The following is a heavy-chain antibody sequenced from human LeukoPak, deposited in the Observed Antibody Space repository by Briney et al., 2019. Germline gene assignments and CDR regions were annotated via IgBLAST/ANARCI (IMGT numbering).Heavy chain of an antibody. CDR1: GFTFSSYW. D-gene: IGHD3-22*01. CDR2: IKQDGSEK. V-gene: IGHV3-7*01. CDR3: ARDPPGNYFDGTGYYS. Sequence: GGSLRLSCTASGFTFSSYWMHWVRQAPGKGLEWVANIKQDGSEKYYVDSVKGRFTTSRDNAKNSLYLQMNSLRVEDTAVYYCARDPPGNYFDGTGYYSWGQGTLVTVSS. J-gene: IGHJ5*02.